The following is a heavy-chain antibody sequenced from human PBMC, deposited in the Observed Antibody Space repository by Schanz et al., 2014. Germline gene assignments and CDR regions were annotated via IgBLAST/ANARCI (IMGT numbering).Heavy chain of an antibody. D-gene: IGHD3-10*01. CDR3: ARGYHSGSKVRAD. J-gene: IGHJ6*04. CDR2: VKEDGNKK. CDR1: GFTFSKYW. Sequence: EVQLVESGGGLVQPGGSLRLSCGGSGFTFSKYWMSWVRQAPGKGLEWVAIVKEDGNKKYYVDAVKGRFTISRDNAKNTLYLHMNSLRGEDTAVYYCARGYHSGSKVRADWGKGTPVTVSS. V-gene: IGHV3-7*02.